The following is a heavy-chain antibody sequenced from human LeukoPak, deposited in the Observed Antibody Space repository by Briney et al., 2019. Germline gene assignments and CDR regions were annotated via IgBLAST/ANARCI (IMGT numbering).Heavy chain of an antibody. CDR2: ISSNGGST. D-gene: IGHD1/OR15-1a*01. CDR3: VKDLTSAGSLEQPTDY. CDR1: GFTFSSYA. Sequence: PGGSLRLSCSASGFTFSSYAMHWVRQAPGKGLEYVSAISSNGGSTYYADSVKGRFTISRDNSKNTLYLQMSSLRAEDTAVYYCVKDLTSAGSLEQPTDYWGQGTLVTVSS. V-gene: IGHV3-64D*06. J-gene: IGHJ4*02.